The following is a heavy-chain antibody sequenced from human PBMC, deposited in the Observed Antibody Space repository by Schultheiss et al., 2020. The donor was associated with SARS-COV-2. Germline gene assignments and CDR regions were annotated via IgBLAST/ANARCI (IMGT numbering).Heavy chain of an antibody. CDR1: GGSFSDYY. CDR3: ASFSGWYGKYFDY. V-gene: IGHV4-34*01. D-gene: IGHD6-19*01. Sequence: GSLRLSCAVYGGSFSDYYWSWSRQPPGKGLEWIGEINHSGRTNYNPSLKSRVTMSVDTSKKQLSLNLRSVTAADSAVYYCASFSGWYGKYFDYWGQGTLVTVSS. J-gene: IGHJ4*02. CDR2: INHSGRT.